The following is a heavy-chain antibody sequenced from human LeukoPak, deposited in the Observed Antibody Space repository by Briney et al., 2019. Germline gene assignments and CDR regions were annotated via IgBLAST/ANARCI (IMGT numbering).Heavy chain of an antibody. CDR2: IWYDGTNK. D-gene: IGHD6-19*01. J-gene: IGHJ4*02. V-gene: IGHV3-33*06. Sequence: SGRSLRLSCVGSAFTFSAYGMHWVRQAPGKGLEWVASIWYDGTNKYYGDSMKGRFTISRDNSKNTLYLQMDSLRVEDTAMYYCAKVGHSSGYFDYWGQGTLVTVSS. CDR1: AFTFSAYG. CDR3: AKVGHSSGYFDY.